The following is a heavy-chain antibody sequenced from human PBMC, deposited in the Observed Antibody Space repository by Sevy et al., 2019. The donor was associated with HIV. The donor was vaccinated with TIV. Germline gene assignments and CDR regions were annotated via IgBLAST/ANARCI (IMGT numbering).Heavy chain of an antibody. D-gene: IGHD3-22*01. CDR3: ARDESFSLIIVDLDY. CDR1: GYTFTNYG. V-gene: IGHV1-18*01. J-gene: IGHJ4*02. Sequence: ASVKVSCKASGYTFTNYGITWVRQAPGQGLEWMGWISGYNGNTKYAQNLQGRVTMTTDTSTSTAYMELRSLRSDDTAMYYCARDESFSLIIVDLDYWGQRTLVTVSS. CDR2: ISGYNGNT.